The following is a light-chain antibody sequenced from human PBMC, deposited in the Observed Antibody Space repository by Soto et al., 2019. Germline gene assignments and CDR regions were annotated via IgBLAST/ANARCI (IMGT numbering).Light chain of an antibody. CDR3: QQRSNWSRT. J-gene: IGKJ2*01. CDR1: QSVSSS. V-gene: IGKV3-11*01. CDR2: DAS. Sequence: EIVLTQSQATLSLSPGERATLSCRASQSVSSSLGWYQQIPGQAPRLLIYDASNRATGIPARFSGSGSGTDFTLTISSLEPEDFAVYYCQQRSNWSRTFGQGTKLEIK.